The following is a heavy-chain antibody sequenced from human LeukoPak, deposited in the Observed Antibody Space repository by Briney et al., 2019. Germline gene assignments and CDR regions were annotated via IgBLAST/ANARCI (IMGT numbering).Heavy chain of an antibody. Sequence: PGGSLRLSCAASGFTFDDYAMHWVRQAPGKGLEWVSGISWNSGSIGYADSVKGRFTISRDNAKNSLYLQMNSLRAEDTAVYYCAKEDYGDSNPLFDYWGQGTLVTVSS. CDR2: ISWNSGSI. D-gene: IGHD4-17*01. CDR1: GFTFDDYA. CDR3: AKEDYGDSNPLFDY. V-gene: IGHV3-9*01. J-gene: IGHJ4*02.